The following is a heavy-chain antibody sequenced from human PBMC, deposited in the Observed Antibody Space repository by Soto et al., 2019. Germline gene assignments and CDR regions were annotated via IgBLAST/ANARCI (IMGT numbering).Heavy chain of an antibody. CDR1: GFTFSSYA. Sequence: QVQLVESGGGVVQPGRSLRLSCGGSGFTFSSYAMHLDRHAPGKGLEWVAIISFDGRDRYYADSVKGRFTISRDNSKNTLYLQMTSLRVEDTAEYYCARDLDDSNFYGMDVWGQGTTVTVSS. CDR2: ISFDGRDR. CDR3: ARDLDDSNFYGMDV. J-gene: IGHJ6*02. D-gene: IGHD3-22*01. V-gene: IGHV3-30*04.